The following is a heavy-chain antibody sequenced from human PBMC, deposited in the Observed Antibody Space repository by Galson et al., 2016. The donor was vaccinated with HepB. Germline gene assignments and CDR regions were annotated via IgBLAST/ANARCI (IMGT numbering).Heavy chain of an antibody. CDR2: ISGSGSNT. CDR1: GFTFSSFA. D-gene: IGHD2-2*01. CDR3: AKDMRVPGAMAIDFDS. V-gene: IGHV3-23*01. Sequence: SLRLSCAASGFTFSSFAMSWVRQAPGKGLEWVSGISGSGSNTYYADSVKGRFNISRDRPKNTLHLQMNSLGAEDTAVYYCAKDMRVPGAMAIDFDSRGQGTLVTVSS. J-gene: IGHJ4*02.